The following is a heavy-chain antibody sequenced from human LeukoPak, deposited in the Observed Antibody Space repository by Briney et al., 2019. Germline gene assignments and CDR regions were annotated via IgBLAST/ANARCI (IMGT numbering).Heavy chain of an antibody. CDR3: ATETNGRHYDY. D-gene: IGHD1-14*01. V-gene: IGHV3-21*06. CDR2: IGPTGSDR. Sequence: GGSLRLSCAASGLTFSTSGFNWVRQAPGKGLEWVASIGPTGSDRYHADSIKGRFTISRDNANNFLYLQMNSLRAEDTAVYYCATETNGRHYDYWGRGTLLTVSS. CDR1: GLTFSTSG. J-gene: IGHJ4*02.